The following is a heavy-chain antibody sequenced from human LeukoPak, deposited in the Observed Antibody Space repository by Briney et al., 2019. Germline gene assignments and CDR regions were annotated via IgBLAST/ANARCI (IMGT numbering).Heavy chain of an antibody. J-gene: IGHJ3*02. CDR2: INAGNGNT. CDR1: GYTFTSYA. V-gene: IGHV1-3*01. CDR3: AKDLRSYGDYGAFDI. Sequence: ASVTVSCKASGYTFTSYAMHWVRQAPGQRLEWMGWINAGNGNTKYSQKFQGRVTITRDTSASTAYMELSSLRSEDTAVYYCAKDLRSYGDYGAFDIWGQGTMVTVSS. D-gene: IGHD4-17*01.